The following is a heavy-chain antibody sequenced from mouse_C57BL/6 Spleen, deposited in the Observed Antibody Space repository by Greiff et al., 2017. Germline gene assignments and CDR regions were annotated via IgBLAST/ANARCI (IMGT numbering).Heavy chain of an antibody. CDR1: GYTFTSYW. Sequence: QVQLQQPGPELVKPGASVKLSCKASGYTFTSYWMHWVKQRPGQGLEWIGNINPSNGGTNYNEKFKSKATLTVDKSSSTAYMQLSSLTSEDSAVYYCAREGYDYDAWFAYWGQGTLVTVSA. V-gene: IGHV1-53*01. J-gene: IGHJ3*01. D-gene: IGHD2-4*01. CDR2: INPSNGGT. CDR3: AREGYDYDAWFAY.